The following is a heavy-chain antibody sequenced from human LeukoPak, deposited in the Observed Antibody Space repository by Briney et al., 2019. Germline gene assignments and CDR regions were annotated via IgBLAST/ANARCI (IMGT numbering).Heavy chain of an antibody. J-gene: IGHJ5*02. Sequence: KPSETLSLTCTVSGGSISSYYWSWIRQPPGMGLEWIGYIYYSGGTNYNPPLKSRVTISVDTSKNLFSLKLSSVTAADTAVYYCARYSDNWFDPWGQGTLVTVSS. CDR2: IYYSGGT. CDR3: ARYSDNWFDP. CDR1: GGSISSYY. V-gene: IGHV4-59*01. D-gene: IGHD6-13*01.